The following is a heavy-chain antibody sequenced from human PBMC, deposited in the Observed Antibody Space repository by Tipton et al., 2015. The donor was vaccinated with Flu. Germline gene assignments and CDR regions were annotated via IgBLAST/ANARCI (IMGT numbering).Heavy chain of an antibody. Sequence: SLRLSCAASGFTFSDYYMSWIRQLPGKVLEWVSHISSSSSTINYADSVKGRFTISRDNAKNSLYLQMNSLRAEDTAVYYCARDHPPRIMVLGEITDYFGMAVWGQGTTVTVSS. J-gene: IGHJ6*02. CDR2: ISSSSSTI. CDR3: ARDHPPRIMVLGEITDYFGMAV. D-gene: IGHD3/OR15-3a*01. V-gene: IGHV3-11*01. CDR1: GFTFSDYY.